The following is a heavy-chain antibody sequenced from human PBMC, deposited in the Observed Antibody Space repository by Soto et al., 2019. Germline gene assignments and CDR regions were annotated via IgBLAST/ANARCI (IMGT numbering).Heavy chain of an antibody. CDR2: IWNDGSNK. CDR3: VRDPNSGSYHDY. Sequence: QVQLVESGGGVVQPGRSLRLSCAASGFIFSSHGMHWVRQAPGKGLEWVAVIWNDGSNKYYADSVKGRFTISRDNSKNTLYMQMNSLRAEDTAVYYCVRDPNSGSYHDYWGQGTLVTVSS. V-gene: IGHV3-33*01. J-gene: IGHJ4*02. D-gene: IGHD1-26*01. CDR1: GFIFSSHG.